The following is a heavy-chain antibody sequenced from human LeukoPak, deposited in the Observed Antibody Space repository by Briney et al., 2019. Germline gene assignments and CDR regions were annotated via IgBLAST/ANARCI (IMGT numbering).Heavy chain of an antibody. J-gene: IGHJ4*02. D-gene: IGHD4-11*01. CDR2: INPNSGGS. Sequence: ASVKVSCKASGYTFTGYYLHWVRQAPGQGLEWMGWINPNSGGSNYAQKFEDRVTMTSDTSFSTAYMQLSRLRSDDTAVYYCARDWGIGVDYRKCFDSWGQGTLVTVSS. CDR3: ARDWGIGVDYRKCFDS. CDR1: GYTFTGYY. V-gene: IGHV1-2*02.